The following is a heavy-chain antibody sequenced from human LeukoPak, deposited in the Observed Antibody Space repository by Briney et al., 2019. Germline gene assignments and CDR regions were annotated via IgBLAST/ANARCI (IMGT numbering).Heavy chain of an antibody. D-gene: IGHD4-23*01. J-gene: IGHJ3*02. Sequence: GGSLRLSCAVSGFTFSSRGMHWVRQAPGKGLEWVAFIRYDGSEKDYAAPVKGRFTISRDNSKNTLYLQMNSLRPEDTAVYYCARAELPEAAFDIWGQGTMVTVSS. CDR2: IRYDGSEK. CDR1: GFTFSSRG. CDR3: ARAELPEAAFDI. V-gene: IGHV3-30*02.